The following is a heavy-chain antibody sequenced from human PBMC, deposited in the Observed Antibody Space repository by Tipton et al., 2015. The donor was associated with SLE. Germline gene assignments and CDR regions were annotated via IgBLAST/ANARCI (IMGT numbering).Heavy chain of an antibody. D-gene: IGHD6-19*01. CDR3: ARVRYSSGWTDAFDI. CDR2: ITHSGST. CDR1: GGSFSGYY. Sequence: TLSLTCAVYGGSFSGYYWSWIRQPPGKGLEWIGEITHSGSTNYNPSLKSRVTISVDTSKNQFSLKLSSVTAADTAVYYCARVRYSSGWTDAFDIWGQGTMVPVSS. V-gene: IGHV4-34*01. J-gene: IGHJ3*02.